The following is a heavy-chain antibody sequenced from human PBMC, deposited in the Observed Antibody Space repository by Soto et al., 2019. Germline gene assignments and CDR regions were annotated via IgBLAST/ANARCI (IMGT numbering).Heavy chain of an antibody. Sequence: PGEPLKISCKGSGYRFTSYWIGWVRQMPGKGLEWMGIIYPGDSDTRYSPSFQGQVTISADKSISTAYLQWSSLKASDTAMYYCARRRYCSSTSCYATYYYFDYWGQGTLVTVSS. D-gene: IGHD2-2*01. CDR3: ARRRYCSSTSCYATYYYFDY. J-gene: IGHJ4*02. V-gene: IGHV5-51*01. CDR1: GYRFTSYW. CDR2: IYPGDSDT.